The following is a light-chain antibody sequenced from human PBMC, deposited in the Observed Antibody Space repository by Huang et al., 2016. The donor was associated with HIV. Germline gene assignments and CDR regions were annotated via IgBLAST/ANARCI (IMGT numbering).Light chain of an antibody. CDR3: QQYNNWPPIT. J-gene: IGKJ5*01. CDR2: RAS. V-gene: IGKV3-15*01. CDR1: QRISRN. Sequence: EIVMTQSPATLSVSPGESATLSCRASQRISRNLAWYLHKPGQAPRLLIYRASTRATGIPARFSGSGSGTEFPLTISSLQSEDFAVYYCQQYNNWPPITFGQGTRLEIK.